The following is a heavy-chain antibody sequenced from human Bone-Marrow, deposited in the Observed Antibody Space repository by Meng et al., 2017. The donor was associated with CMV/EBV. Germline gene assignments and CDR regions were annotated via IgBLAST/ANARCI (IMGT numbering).Heavy chain of an antibody. J-gene: IGHJ5*02. CDR2: IYYSGST. D-gene: IGHD2-8*01. CDR1: GGSISSSSYY. CDR3: ARHWDIVIMVYAIPFDP. V-gene: IGHV4-39*01. Sequence: SEPLSLTCTVSGGSISSSSYYWGWIRQPPGKGLEWIGSIYYSGSTYYNPSLKSRVTISVDTSKNQFSLKLSSVTAADTAVYYCARHWDIVIMVYAIPFDPWGQGTLVTVSS.